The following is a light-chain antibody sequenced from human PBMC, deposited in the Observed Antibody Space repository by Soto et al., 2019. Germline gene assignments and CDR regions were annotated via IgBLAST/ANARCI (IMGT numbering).Light chain of an antibody. Sequence: DIQMTQPPSSLSASVGDRVTITCQASQNINNYSNCYQQKPRRAPKLLIYDASNFEAGVPSRLRGSGSGTDFTFTISRLQPEDTATYYCQQYENLPTFGQGTRLEIK. CDR3: QQYENLPT. V-gene: IGKV1-33*01. CDR1: QNINNY. CDR2: DAS. J-gene: IGKJ5*01.